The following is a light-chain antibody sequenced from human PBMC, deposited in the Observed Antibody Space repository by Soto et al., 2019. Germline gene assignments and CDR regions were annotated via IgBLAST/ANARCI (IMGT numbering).Light chain of an antibody. CDR2: DAS. CDR1: QSITIW. Sequence: DIQMTQSPSTLSASVGDIVTITCWASQSITIWLAWYQQKPGKAPKLLIYDASSLEGGVPSRFSGSGSGTEFTLTISGLQPDDFATYYCQQYNSFSWTFGQGTKVDIK. CDR3: QQYNSFSWT. V-gene: IGKV1-5*01. J-gene: IGKJ1*01.